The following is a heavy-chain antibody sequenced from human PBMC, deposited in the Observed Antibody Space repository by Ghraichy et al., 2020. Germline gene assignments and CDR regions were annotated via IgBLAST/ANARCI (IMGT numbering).Heavy chain of an antibody. D-gene: IGHD1-26*01. Sequence: TLSLTCTVSGGSISSGGYYWSWIRQHPGKGLEWIGYIYYSGSTYYNPSLKSRVTISVDTSKNQFSLKLSSVTAADTAVYYCARGIVGATLGLDYWGQGTLVTVSS. J-gene: IGHJ4*02. CDR3: ARGIVGATLGLDY. CDR2: IYYSGST. CDR1: GGSISSGGYY. V-gene: IGHV4-31*03.